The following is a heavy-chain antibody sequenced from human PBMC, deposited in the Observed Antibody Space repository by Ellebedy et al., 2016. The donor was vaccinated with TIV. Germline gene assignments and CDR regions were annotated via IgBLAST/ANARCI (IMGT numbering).Heavy chain of an antibody. CDR1: GYTFRDYD. V-gene: IGHV1-8*02. J-gene: IGHJ5*02. CDR3: VRYDYGSGGNWFDP. D-gene: IGHD3-10*01. Sequence: AASVKVSCKASGYTFRDYDINWVRQATGQRLEWMGWLNPKTNNKAYAQKFQGRLTLTRDTSISTAYMELSSLRSEDTALYYCVRYDYGSGGNWFDPWGQGTQVTVSS. CDR2: LNPKTNNK.